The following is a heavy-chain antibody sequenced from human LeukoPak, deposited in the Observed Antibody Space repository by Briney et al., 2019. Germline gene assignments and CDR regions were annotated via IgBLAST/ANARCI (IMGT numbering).Heavy chain of an antibody. J-gene: IGHJ4*02. CDR2: MNPNSGNT. D-gene: IGHD2-2*01. CDR3: AIGYCSRTSCSWPSFDY. Sequence: ASVKVSCKASGYTFTSYDINWVRQATGQGLEWMGWMNPNSGNTGYAQKFQGRVTMTRNTSIRTSYMELSSLRSEDTAVYYCAIGYCSRTSCSWPSFDYWGQGTLVIVSS. CDR1: GYTFTSYD. V-gene: IGHV1-8*01.